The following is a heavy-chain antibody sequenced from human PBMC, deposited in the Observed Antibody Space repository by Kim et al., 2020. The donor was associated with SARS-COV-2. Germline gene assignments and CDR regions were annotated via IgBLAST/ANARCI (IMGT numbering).Heavy chain of an antibody. CDR3: ATTDYCSGGSCYPNPGYFVY. Sequence: GGSLRLSCAASGFTFDDYAMHWVRQAPGKGLEWVSGISWNSGSIGYADSVKGRFTISRDNAKNSLYLQMNSLRAEDTALYYCATTDYCSGGSCYPNPGYFVYWGQGTLVTVSS. D-gene: IGHD2-15*01. V-gene: IGHV3-9*01. CDR2: ISWNSGSI. J-gene: IGHJ4*02. CDR1: GFTFDDYA.